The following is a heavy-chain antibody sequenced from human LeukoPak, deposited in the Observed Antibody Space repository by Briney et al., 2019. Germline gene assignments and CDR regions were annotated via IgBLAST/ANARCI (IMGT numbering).Heavy chain of an antibody. Sequence: GSLRLSCAASGFTFSSYLMSWVRQAPGKGLEWVANIKQDGSEKYYVDSVKGRFTIARDNAKNSLYLQMNSLRAEDTAVYYCARGGRYCSSTSCYARYWGQGTLVTVSS. J-gene: IGHJ4*02. CDR1: GFTFSSYL. CDR3: ARGGRYCSSTSCYARY. D-gene: IGHD2-2*01. V-gene: IGHV3-7*01. CDR2: IKQDGSEK.